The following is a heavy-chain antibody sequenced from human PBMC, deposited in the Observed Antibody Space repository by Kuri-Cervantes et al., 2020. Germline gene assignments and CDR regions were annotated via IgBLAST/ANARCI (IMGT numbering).Heavy chain of an antibody. CDR2: ISSSGSTI. V-gene: IGHV3-11*04. CDR3: ARDRRSSSGSYAAY. D-gene: IGHD1-26*01. J-gene: IGHJ4*02. Sequence: LSLTCAASGFTFSDYYMSWIRQAPGKGLEWVSYISSSGSTIYYADSVKGRFTTSRDNAKNSLYLQMNSLRAGDTAVYYCARDRRSSSGSYAAYWGRGTLVTVSS. CDR1: GFTFSDYY.